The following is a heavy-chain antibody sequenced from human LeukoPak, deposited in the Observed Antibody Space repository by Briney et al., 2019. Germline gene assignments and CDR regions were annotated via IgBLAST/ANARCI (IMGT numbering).Heavy chain of an antibody. CDR3: ARGAWTAYYLDY. CDR1: GFTFRNYW. V-gene: IGHV3-74*01. Sequence: GGSLRLSCAASGFTFRNYWLHWVRQAPGKGLVWVSRIKGDGISTNYADSVKGRFTISRDNAKNTVYLQMNSLRAEDTAVYYCARGAWTAYYLDYWGQGTLVTVSS. CDR2: IKGDGIST. D-gene: IGHD3/OR15-3a*01. J-gene: IGHJ4*02.